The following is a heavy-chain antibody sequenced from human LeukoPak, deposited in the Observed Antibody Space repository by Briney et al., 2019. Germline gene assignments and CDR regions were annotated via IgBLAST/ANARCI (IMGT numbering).Heavy chain of an antibody. J-gene: IGHJ4*02. V-gene: IGHV3-48*02. CDR3: ARGDHCTNGVCYNSPFDY. CDR2: ISSSSSTI. CDR1: GFTFSSYS. Sequence: GGSLRLSCAASGFTFSSYSMNWVRQAPGKGLGWVSYISSSSSTIYYADSVKGRFTISRDNAKNSLYLQMNSLRDEDTAVYYCARGDHCTNGVCYNSPFDYWGQGTLVTVSS. D-gene: IGHD2-8*01.